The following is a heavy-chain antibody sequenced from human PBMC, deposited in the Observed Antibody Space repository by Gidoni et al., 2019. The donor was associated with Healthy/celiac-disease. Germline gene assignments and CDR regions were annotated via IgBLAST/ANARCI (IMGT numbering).Heavy chain of an antibody. CDR2: TYYRSKWYN. J-gene: IGHJ6*03. CDR3: ARDRRYSSSSSSYYYYYMDV. V-gene: IGHV6-1*01. D-gene: IGHD6-6*01. Sequence: QVQLQQSGPGLVKPSQTLSLTCAISGDSVSSNSAAWNWIRQSPSRGLEWLGRTYYRSKWYNDYAVSVKSRITINPDTSKNQFSLQLNSVTPEDTAVYYCARDRRYSSSSSSYYYYYMDVWGKGTTVTVSS. CDR1: GDSVSSNSAA.